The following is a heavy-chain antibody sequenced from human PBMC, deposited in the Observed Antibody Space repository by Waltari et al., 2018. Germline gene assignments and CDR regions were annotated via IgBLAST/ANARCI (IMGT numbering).Heavy chain of an antibody. J-gene: IGHJ5*02. CDR1: GGSVNSGGYY. CDR2: IYYSGNT. CDR3: ARASDGSYPLDT. V-gene: IGHV4-31*03. D-gene: IGHD1-26*01. Sequence: QVQLQESGPTLVKSSQTLSLTCSVSGGSVNSGGYYWSWVRQRPGRGLEWIGHIYYSGNTIYNPSLESRLTISVDTSKNEFSLRLSSLTAADTAVYYCARASDGSYPLDTWGQGTLVTVSS.